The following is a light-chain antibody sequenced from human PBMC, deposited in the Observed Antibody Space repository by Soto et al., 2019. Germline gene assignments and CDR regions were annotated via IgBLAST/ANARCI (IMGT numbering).Light chain of an antibody. CDR3: KSYPSSSTYV. Sequence: QSALTQPASVSGSPGQAITISCTGTRSDVGDYNYVSWYQQHPGKAPKLLIYNVSNRPSGISNRFSGSKSGNTASLTISGLQAEDEADYYCKSYPSSSTYVFGTGTKVPVL. J-gene: IGLJ1*01. CDR2: NVS. V-gene: IGLV2-14*03. CDR1: RSDVGDYNY.